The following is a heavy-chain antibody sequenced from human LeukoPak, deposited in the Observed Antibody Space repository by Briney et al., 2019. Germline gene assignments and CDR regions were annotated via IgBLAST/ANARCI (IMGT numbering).Heavy chain of an antibody. D-gene: IGHD3-22*01. CDR1: GFTFSSYA. CDR3: AKRGYYDSSGYYAPFDY. CDR2: ISSSSSTI. J-gene: IGHJ4*02. Sequence: GGSLRLSCAASGFTFSSYAVSWVRQAPGKGLEWVSYISSSSSTIYYADSVKGRFTISRDNSKNTLYLQMNSLRAEDTAVYYCAKRGYYDSSGYYAPFDYWGQGTLVTVSS. V-gene: IGHV3-23*01.